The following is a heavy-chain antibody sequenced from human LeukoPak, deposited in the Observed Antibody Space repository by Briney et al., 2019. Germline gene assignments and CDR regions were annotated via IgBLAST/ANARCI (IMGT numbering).Heavy chain of an antibody. J-gene: IGHJ6*03. CDR3: TREVVAATPTNYYYYMDV. D-gene: IGHD2-15*01. CDR2: IRSKAYGGAT. CDR1: GFTFGDYA. Sequence: GGSLRLSCTASGFTFGDYAMSWVRQAPGKGLEWVGFIRSKAYGGATEYAASVKGRFTISRDDSKSIAYLQMNSLKTEDTAVYYCTREVVAATPTNYYYYMDVWGKGTTVTISS. V-gene: IGHV3-49*04.